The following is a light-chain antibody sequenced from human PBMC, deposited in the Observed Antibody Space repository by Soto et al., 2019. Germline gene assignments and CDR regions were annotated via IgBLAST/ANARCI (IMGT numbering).Light chain of an antibody. CDR1: QGISTF. CDR2: AAS. CDR3: QQVKSYPWT. V-gene: IGKV1-9*01. Sequence: DIQLTQSPSFLSASVGDRVTIPCRASQGISTFLAWYQQKPGKAPKLLLYAASTLQSGVPSRFSGSGSGTEFTLTISRLEPEDFATYYCQQVKSYPWTFGRGTKVEFK. J-gene: IGKJ1*01.